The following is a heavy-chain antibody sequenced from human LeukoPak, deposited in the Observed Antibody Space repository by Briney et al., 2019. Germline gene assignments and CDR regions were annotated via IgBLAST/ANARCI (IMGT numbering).Heavy chain of an antibody. CDR2: ISYDGSNK. CDR3: ARGLGYFDY. CDR1: GFTFSSYA. J-gene: IGHJ4*02. D-gene: IGHD5-12*01. V-gene: IGHV3-30-3*01. Sequence: QPGGSLRLSCAASGFTFSSYAMHWVRQAPGKGLEWVAVISYDGSNKYYAGSVKGRFTISRDNSKNTLYLQMNSLRAEDTAVYYCARGLGYFDYWGQGTLVTVSS.